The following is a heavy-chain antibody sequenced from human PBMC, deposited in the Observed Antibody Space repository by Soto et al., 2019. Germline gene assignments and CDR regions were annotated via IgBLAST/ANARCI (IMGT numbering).Heavy chain of an antibody. J-gene: IGHJ6*03. CDR2: INAGNGNT. D-gene: IGHD3-3*01. CDR3: ARDSPDSFWSGKTGYYYYYYMDV. Sequence: QRLEWMGWINAGNGNTKYSQKFQGRVTITRDTSASTAYMELSSLRSEDTAVYYCARDSPDSFWSGKTGYYYYYYMDVWGKGTTVTVSS. V-gene: IGHV1-3*01.